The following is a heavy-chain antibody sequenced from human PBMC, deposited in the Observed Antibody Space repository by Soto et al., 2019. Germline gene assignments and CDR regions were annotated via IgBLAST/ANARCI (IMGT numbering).Heavy chain of an antibody. CDR1: GYSFTSYW. D-gene: IGHD5-18*01. CDR3: ARLNSYGYASYYYYGMDV. CDR2: IYPGDSDT. V-gene: IGHV5-51*01. J-gene: IGHJ6*02. Sequence: PGESLKISCKGSGYSFTSYWIGWVRQMPGKGLEWMGIIYPGDSDTRYSPSFQGQVTISADKSISTAYLQWSSLKASDTAMYYCARLNSYGYASYYYYGMDVWGQGTTVTVSS.